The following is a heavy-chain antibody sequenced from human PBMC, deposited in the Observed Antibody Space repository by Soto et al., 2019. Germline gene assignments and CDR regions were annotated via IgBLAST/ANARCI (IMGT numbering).Heavy chain of an antibody. Sequence: QVQLVQSGAEVKKPGSSVKVSCKASGGTFSSYAISWVRQAPGQGLEWMGGFDPEDGETIYAQKFQGRVTMTEDTSTDTAYMELSSLRSEDTAVYYCATDGPKIVVVPAAIHYWGQGTLVTVSS. CDR1: GGTFSSYA. CDR2: FDPEDGET. J-gene: IGHJ4*02. CDR3: ATDGPKIVVVPAAIHY. V-gene: IGHV1-24*01. D-gene: IGHD2-2*01.